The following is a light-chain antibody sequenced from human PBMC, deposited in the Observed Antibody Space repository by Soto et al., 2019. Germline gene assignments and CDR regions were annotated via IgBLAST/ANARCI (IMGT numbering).Light chain of an antibody. V-gene: IGKV1-39*01. J-gene: IGKJ1*01. CDR2: RAS. CDR1: QSISTY. CDR3: QQYDIWPRWT. Sequence: DIQMTQSPSSLSASVGDRVTISCRASQSISTYLNWYQQKPGTAPRLLIYRASTVKTGVPARFSGSGSGTEFTLTISSLQSEDLAVYYCQQYDIWPRWTFGQGTKVDI.